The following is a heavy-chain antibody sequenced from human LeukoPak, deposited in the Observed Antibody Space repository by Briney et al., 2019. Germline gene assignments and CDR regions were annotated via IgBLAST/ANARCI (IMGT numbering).Heavy chain of an antibody. CDR1: GYNINKGYY. Sequence: PSETLSLTCSVSGYNINKGYYWGWVRQPLGKGLEWIGAIYHSGTTYYNPSLKNRLTFSVDTSNNQFSVRLRSVTAADTAVYYCASRNFGVVTDWGQGTLVTVSS. V-gene: IGHV4-38-2*02. CDR2: IYHSGTT. D-gene: IGHD3-3*01. CDR3: ASRNFGVVTD. J-gene: IGHJ4*02.